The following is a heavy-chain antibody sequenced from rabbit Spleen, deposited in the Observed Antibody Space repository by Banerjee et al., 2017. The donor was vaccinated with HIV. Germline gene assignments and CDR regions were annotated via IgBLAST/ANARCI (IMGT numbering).Heavy chain of an antibody. J-gene: IGHJ4*01. CDR2: IYTGNGKT. V-gene: IGHV1S45*01. CDR3: ARDNGSGDYIDVYFDL. CDR1: GFSFSRDYD. Sequence: QQQLEESGGDLVKPEGSLTLTCKASGFSFSRDYDMCWVRQAPGKGLEWIGCIYTGNGKTYYASWAKGRFTISKSSSTTVTLQMTSLTAADTATYFCARDNGSGDYIDVYFDLWGQGTLVTVS. D-gene: IGHD1-1*01.